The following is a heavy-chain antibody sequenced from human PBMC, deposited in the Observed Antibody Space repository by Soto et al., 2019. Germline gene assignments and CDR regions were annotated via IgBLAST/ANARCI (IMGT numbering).Heavy chain of an antibody. V-gene: IGHV3-30*18. CDR1: GFTFSSYG. J-gene: IGHJ6*02. CDR3: TKRRNVLRFLEWSSGMEV. D-gene: IGHD3-3*01. CDR2: ISHDGSNK. Sequence: PWGSLRLSCAASGFTFSSYGMHWVRQAPGKGLEWVAFISHDGSNKYYADSMKGRISMSRDNSKSTVYLQMSSLRAEDTAVYYCTKRRNVLRFLEWSSGMEVWGQGTTVTVSS.